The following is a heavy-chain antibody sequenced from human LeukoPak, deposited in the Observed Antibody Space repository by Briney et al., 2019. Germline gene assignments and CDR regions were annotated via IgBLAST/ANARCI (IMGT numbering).Heavy chain of an antibody. J-gene: IGHJ6*03. CDR2: ISSSGVTT. CDR1: GFSFSLYT. CDR3: ASYYDYWSGYKPDYMDV. D-gene: IGHD3-3*01. V-gene: IGHV3-48*04. Sequence: AGGSLRLSCAAYGFSFSLYTMNWVRQAPGKGLEWVSFISSSGVTTEYAESVKGRFTISRDNTKKSLFLQMNSLSAEDTAVYYCASYYDYWSGYKPDYMDVWGKGTRSSSP.